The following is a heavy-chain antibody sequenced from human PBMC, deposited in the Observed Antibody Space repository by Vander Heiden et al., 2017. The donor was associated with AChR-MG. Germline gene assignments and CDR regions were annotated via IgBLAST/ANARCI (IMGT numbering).Heavy chain of an antibody. J-gene: IGHJ2*01. CDR1: GESLSNY. Sequence: QVRLQESGPGLVKPSETLSLTCSMSGESLSNYCPWLRQAPGEGLEWIGSITHSGTRYFSPSLRSRATTSVDPSKKQLFLRLTSVTAADTAVYYCASISASADWFFDFWGRGTLVTVSS. CDR3: ASISASADWFFDF. V-gene: IGHV4-38-2*01. CDR2: ITHSGTR. D-gene: IGHD3-10*01.